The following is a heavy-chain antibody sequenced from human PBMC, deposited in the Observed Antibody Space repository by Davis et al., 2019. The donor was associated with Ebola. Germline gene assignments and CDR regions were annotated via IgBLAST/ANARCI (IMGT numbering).Heavy chain of an antibody. V-gene: IGHV4-4*02. CDR2: INHRGST. Sequence: MPSETLSLTCAVSGGSISSSNWWSWVRQPPGKGLEWIGEINHRGSTNYNPSLKSRVTISVDTSKIQFSLKLSSVTAADTAVYYCARVLSGYYYFYMDVWGKGTTVTVSS. CDR1: GGSISSSNW. D-gene: IGHD6-25*01. CDR3: ARVLSGYYYFYMDV. J-gene: IGHJ6*03.